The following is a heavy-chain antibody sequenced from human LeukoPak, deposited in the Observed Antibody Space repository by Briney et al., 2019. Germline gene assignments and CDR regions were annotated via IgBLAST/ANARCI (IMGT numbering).Heavy chain of an antibody. Sequence: SQTLSLTCAVSGGSISSGGYSWSWIRQPPGKGLEWIGYIYHSGSTYYNPSLKSRVTISVDRSKNQFSLKLSSVTAADTAVYYCARGYDISTYFDYWGQGTLVTVSS. J-gene: IGHJ4*02. CDR1: GGSISSGGYS. CDR2: IYHSGST. V-gene: IGHV4-30-2*01. D-gene: IGHD3-22*01. CDR3: ARGYDISTYFDY.